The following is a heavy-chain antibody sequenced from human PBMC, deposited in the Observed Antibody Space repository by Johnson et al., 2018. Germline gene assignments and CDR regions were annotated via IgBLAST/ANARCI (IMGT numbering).Heavy chain of an antibody. CDR2: IYTSGST. Sequence: QVQLQESGPGLVKPSQTLSLTCTVSGGSISSGSYYWSWIRQPAGKGLEWIGRIYTSGSTNYTPSLKSRVTISVHTPKNQFSLNLSSVTAADTAVYYCARDQVLPFYDSSGYRQLNAFDIWGQGTMVTVSS. J-gene: IGHJ3*02. V-gene: IGHV4-61*02. D-gene: IGHD3-22*01. CDR1: GGSISSGSYY. CDR3: ARDQVLPFYDSSGYRQLNAFDI.